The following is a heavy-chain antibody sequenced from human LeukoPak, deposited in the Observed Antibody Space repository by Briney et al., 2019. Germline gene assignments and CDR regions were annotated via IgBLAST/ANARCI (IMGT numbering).Heavy chain of an antibody. CDR3: ARGWDTGYSYYGMDV. V-gene: IGHV4-59*01. J-gene: IGHJ6*02. CDR1: GGSISGYY. D-gene: IGHD5-18*01. Sequence: SETLSLTCTVSGGSISGYYWSWIRQPPGKGLEWIGYIYYSGNTNYNPSLKSRVTLSVDPSTNQLFLKLSSVTAADTAVYYCARGWDTGYSYYGMDVWGPGTTVTVSS. CDR2: IYYSGNT.